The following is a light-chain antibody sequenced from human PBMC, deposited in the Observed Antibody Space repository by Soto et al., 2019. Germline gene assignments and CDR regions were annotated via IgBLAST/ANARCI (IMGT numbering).Light chain of an antibody. J-gene: IGKJ3*01. CDR1: QSVSSN. Sequence: EIVMTQSPATLSVSPGERAPLSCRASQSVSSNLAWYQQKPCQAPRLLIYGASTRATGIPDHFSGSGSGTEFPLTIISLQSEDFAVYYCQQYNNWPPTFGPWTKVHGK. V-gene: IGKV3-15*01. CDR2: GAS. CDR3: QQYNNWPPT.